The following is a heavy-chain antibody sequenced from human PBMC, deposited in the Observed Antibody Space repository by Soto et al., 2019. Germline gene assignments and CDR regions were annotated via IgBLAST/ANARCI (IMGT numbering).Heavy chain of an antibody. CDR3: ARPRDTAMVYYFDY. CDR2: INHSGST. D-gene: IGHD5-18*01. J-gene: IGHJ4*02. CDR1: GGSFSGYY. Sequence: PSETLSLTCAVYGGSFSGYYWSWIRQPPGKGLEWIGEINHSGSTNYNPSLKSRVTISVDTSKNQFSLKLSSVTAADTAVYYCARPRDTAMVYYFDYWGQGTLVTVSS. V-gene: IGHV4-34*01.